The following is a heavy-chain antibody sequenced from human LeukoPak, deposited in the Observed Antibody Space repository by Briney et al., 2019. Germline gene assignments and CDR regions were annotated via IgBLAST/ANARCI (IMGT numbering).Heavy chain of an antibody. CDR3: ARASDDRVKSKIPYWYFDF. Sequence: SETLSLTCTVSGGSISSYYWSWIRQPAGKGLEWIGRIYTSGSTNYNPSLKSRVTMSVDTSKNQFSLKLSSVTAADTAVYYCARASDDRVKSKIPYWYFDFWGRGTLVTVSS. CDR2: IYTSGST. V-gene: IGHV4-4*07. J-gene: IGHJ2*01. D-gene: IGHD3-22*01. CDR1: GGSISSYY.